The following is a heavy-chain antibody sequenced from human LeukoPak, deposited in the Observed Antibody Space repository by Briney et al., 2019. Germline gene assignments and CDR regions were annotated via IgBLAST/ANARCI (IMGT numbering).Heavy chain of an antibody. CDR3: ARRYYYNLGSFPFDF. CDR2: IRNSGTT. CDR1: GGPFSGYF. D-gene: IGHD3-10*01. V-gene: IGHV4-34*01. J-gene: IGHJ4*02. Sequence: PSETLSLTCAVSGGPFSGYFWSWIRQSSGKGLEWIGEIRNSGTTNYNPSLNSRVTISEDTSKNQFYLNLSSVTAADTAVYYCARRYYYNLGSFPFDFWGRGTLVTVSS.